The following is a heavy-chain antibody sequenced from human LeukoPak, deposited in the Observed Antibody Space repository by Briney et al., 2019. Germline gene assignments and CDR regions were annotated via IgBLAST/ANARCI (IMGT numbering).Heavy chain of an antibody. J-gene: IGHJ6*02. Sequence: ASVKVSCKASGYTFTSCGISCVRQAPGQGLGWVGGMTAYNGNRNYTQKPQGRLTMTTDTPTSTASMELRSPRSDDTAVYYCARDWNGSGWQSGEPYYSYGMDVWGQGTTVTVSS. CDR1: GYTFTSCG. CDR3: ARDWNGSGWQSGEPYYSYGMDV. D-gene: IGHD6-19*01. CDR2: MTAYNGNR. V-gene: IGHV1-18*01.